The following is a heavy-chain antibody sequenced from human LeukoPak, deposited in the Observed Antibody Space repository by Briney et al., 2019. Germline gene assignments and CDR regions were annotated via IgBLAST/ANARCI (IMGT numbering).Heavy chain of an antibody. Sequence: GASVKVSCRASGYTFTDYYIFWVRQAPGQGLEWMGWINCNNGGTQYAEKFQGRVTMTRDTSITTAYMELSSLRSDGTAIYYCARYKGGSNNLDYWGQGTLVTVSS. CDR2: INCNNGGT. V-gene: IGHV1-2*02. D-gene: IGHD1-26*01. J-gene: IGHJ4*02. CDR1: GYTFTDYY. CDR3: ARYKGGSNNLDY.